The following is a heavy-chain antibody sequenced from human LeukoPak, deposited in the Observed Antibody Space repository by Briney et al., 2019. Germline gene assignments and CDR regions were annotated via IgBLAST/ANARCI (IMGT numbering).Heavy chain of an antibody. CDR3: ATVGSYYYDSSGYRYFDY. CDR2: INHSGST. D-gene: IGHD3-22*01. J-gene: IGHJ4*02. CDR1: GGSFSGYY. Sequence: SETLSLTCAVYGGSFSGYYWSWIRQPPGKGLEWIGEINHSGSTNYNPSLKSRVTISVDTSNNQFSLKLSSVTAADTAVYYCATVGSYYYDSSGYRYFDYWGQGTLVTVSS. V-gene: IGHV4-34*01.